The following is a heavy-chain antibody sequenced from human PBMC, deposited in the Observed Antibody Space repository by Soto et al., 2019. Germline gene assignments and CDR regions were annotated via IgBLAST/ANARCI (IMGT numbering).Heavy chain of an antibody. D-gene: IGHD2-21*02. CDR1: GFPFAPST. Sequence: EVQLLQSGGGLVQPGGSLTLSCGVSGFPFAPSTMSWVRQAPGKGLGWFSTISVSVGSTYSADSVQGRFTVSSDISDNTLFLRMTSLTADDTAVYFCAKRDVPHSTSNAYFYDHWGRGVLVTVSS. CDR3: AKRDVPHSTSNAYFYDH. V-gene: IGHV3-23*01. J-gene: IGHJ4*02. CDR2: ISVSVGST.